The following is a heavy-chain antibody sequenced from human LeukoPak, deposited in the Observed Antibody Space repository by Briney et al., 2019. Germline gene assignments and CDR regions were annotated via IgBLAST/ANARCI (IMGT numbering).Heavy chain of an antibody. CDR1: GFTFSSYM. J-gene: IGHJ4*02. V-gene: IGHV3-7*01. D-gene: IGHD3-22*01. CDR2: ISQDGSEK. Sequence: GGSLRLSCAASGFTFSSYMMTWVRQAPGKGLEWVAKISQDGSEKYYVDSVKGRFTISRDSGKNSLYLLMNSLRVEDTAVYYCARAVGSSGCDYWGQGTLVTVPS. CDR3: ARAVGSSGCDY.